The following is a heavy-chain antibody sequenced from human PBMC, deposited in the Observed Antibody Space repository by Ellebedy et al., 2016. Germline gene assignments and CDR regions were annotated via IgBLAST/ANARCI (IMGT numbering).Heavy chain of an antibody. CDR2: IWYDGSNK. J-gene: IGHJ5*02. V-gene: IGHV3-33*08. D-gene: IGHD6-19*01. Sequence: GGSLRLSCAASGFTFSSYGMHWVRQAPGKGLEWVAVIWYDGSNKYYADSVKGRFTISRDNSKNTLYLQMNSLRAEDTAVYYCARLMVAVHRQNWFDPWGQGTLVTVSS. CDR1: GFTFSSYG. CDR3: ARLMVAVHRQNWFDP.